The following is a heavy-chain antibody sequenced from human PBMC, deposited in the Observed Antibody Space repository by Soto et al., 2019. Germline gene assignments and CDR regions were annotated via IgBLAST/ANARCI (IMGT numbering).Heavy chain of an antibody. D-gene: IGHD2-15*01. V-gene: IGHV3-30*18. J-gene: IGHJ4*02. CDR3: AKYCSVGSCYYY. Sequence: SLRLSCAASGFTFSSYGMHWVRQAPGKGLEWVAVISYDGSNKYYADSVKGRFTISRDNSKNTLYLQMNSLRAEDTAVYYCAKYCSVGSCYYYWGQGALVSVSS. CDR2: ISYDGSNK. CDR1: GFTFSSYG.